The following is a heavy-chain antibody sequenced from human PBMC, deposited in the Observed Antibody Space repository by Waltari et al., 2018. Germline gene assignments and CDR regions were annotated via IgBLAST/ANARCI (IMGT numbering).Heavy chain of an antibody. D-gene: IGHD6-6*01. V-gene: IGHV1-2*02. CDR2: INPNSGGT. CDR1: GYTFTGYY. CDR3: ARVKHSSSSVAYFDY. Sequence: QVQLVQSGAEVKKPGASVKVSCKASGYTFTGYYMHWVRQAPGQGLEWMGWINPNSGGTNYAQKFQGRVTMTRDTSISTAYMELSRLRSDDTAVYYCARVKHSSSSVAYFDYWGQGTLVTVSS. J-gene: IGHJ4*02.